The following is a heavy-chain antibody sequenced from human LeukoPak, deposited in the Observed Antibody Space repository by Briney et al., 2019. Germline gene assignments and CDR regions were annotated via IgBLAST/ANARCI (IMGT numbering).Heavy chain of an antibody. CDR2: ISANNGNT. CDR3: TKGPLAVAGSPLFY. CDR1: GYTFTSYG. Sequence: ASVKVSCKASGYTFTSYGITWVRQAPGQGLEWMGWISANNGNTKYVQKYQGRVAMTTDTSTSTAYMELRSLRSDDTAVYYCTKGPLAVAGSPLFYWGQGTLVTVSS. V-gene: IGHV1-18*01. J-gene: IGHJ4*02. D-gene: IGHD6-13*01.